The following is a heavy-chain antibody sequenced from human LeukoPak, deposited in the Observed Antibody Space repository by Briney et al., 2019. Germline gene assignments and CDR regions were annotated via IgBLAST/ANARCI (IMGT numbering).Heavy chain of an antibody. Sequence: GGSLRLSCAASGSTFSGSALHWVRQASGKGLEWVGRIRSTANGYATAYAASVKGRFTISRDDSKNTAYPQMDSLKTGDTAVYYCTGNYYGSGSYADFDYWGQGTLVTVSS. J-gene: IGHJ4*02. CDR3: TGNYYGSGSYADFDY. D-gene: IGHD3-10*01. V-gene: IGHV3-73*01. CDR1: GSTFSGSA. CDR2: IRSTANGYAT.